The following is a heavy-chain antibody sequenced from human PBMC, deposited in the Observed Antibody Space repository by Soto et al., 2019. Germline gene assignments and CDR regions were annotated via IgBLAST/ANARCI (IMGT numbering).Heavy chain of an antibody. V-gene: IGHV3-11*01. CDR2: ISSSGSSI. Sequence: SLRLSCAASGFTFSDYYMSWIRQAPGKGLEWVSYISSSGSSIHYADSVKGRFTISRDNAKNSLSLQMNSLRAEDTAVYYCARPVAPYYYYYGMDVWGQGTTVTVSS. CDR3: ARPVAPYYYYYGMDV. J-gene: IGHJ6*02. CDR1: GFTFSDYY.